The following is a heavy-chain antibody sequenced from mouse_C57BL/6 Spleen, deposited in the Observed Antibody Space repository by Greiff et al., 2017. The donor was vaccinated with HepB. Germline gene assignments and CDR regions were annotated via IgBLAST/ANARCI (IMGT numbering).Heavy chain of an antibody. J-gene: IGHJ1*03. V-gene: IGHV1-39*01. CDR3: ARLHYYGSSYGYFDV. Sequence: EVKLQESGPELVKPGASVKISCKASGYSFTDYNMNWVKQSNGKSLEWIGVINPNYGTTSYNQKFKGKATLTVDQSSSTAYMQLNSLTSEDSAVYYCARLHYYGSSYGYFDVWGTGTTVTVSS. D-gene: IGHD1-1*01. CDR1: GYSFTDYN. CDR2: INPNYGTT.